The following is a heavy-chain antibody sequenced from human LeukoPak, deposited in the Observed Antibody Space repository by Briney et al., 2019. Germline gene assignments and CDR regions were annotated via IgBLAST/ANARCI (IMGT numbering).Heavy chain of an antibody. J-gene: IGHJ6*02. CDR3: ANRPNPYYYYGMDV. D-gene: IGHD2-8*01. CDR1: GFTFSSYA. Sequence: GGSLRLSCAASGFTFSSYAMSWVRQAPGKGLEWVSAISGSGGSTYYADSVKGRFTISRDNSRNTLYLQMNSLRAEDTAVYYCANRPNPYYYYGMDVWGQGTTVTVSS. V-gene: IGHV3-23*01. CDR2: ISGSGGST.